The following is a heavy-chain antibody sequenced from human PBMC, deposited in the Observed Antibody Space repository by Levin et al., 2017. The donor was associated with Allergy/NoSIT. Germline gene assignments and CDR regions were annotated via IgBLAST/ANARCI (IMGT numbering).Heavy chain of an antibody. CDR3: ARDWAVLWFGELPVGQYFDL. Sequence: SQTLSLTCTVSGGSVSSGSYYWSWIRQPPGKGLEWIGYIYYSGSTNYNPSLKSRVTISVDTSKNQFSLKLSSVTAADTAVYYCARDWAVLWFGELPVGQYFDLWGRGTLVTVSS. V-gene: IGHV4-61*01. J-gene: IGHJ2*01. CDR2: IYYSGST. CDR1: GGSVSSGSYY. D-gene: IGHD3-10*01.